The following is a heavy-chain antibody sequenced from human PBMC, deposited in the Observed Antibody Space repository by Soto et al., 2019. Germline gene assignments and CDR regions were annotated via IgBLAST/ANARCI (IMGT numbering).Heavy chain of an antibody. CDR1: GGSISSGDYY. CDR2: IYYSGST. CDR3: ARVSYSSGWYDAFDI. V-gene: IGHV4-30-4*01. J-gene: IGHJ3*02. Sequence: QVQLQESGPGLVKPSQTLSLTCTVSGGSISSGDYYWSWIRQPPGKGLEWIGYIYYSGSTYYNPSLTSRVTISVVTSKNQFSLKLSSVTAADTAVYYCARVSYSSGWYDAFDIWGQGTMVTVSS. D-gene: IGHD6-19*01.